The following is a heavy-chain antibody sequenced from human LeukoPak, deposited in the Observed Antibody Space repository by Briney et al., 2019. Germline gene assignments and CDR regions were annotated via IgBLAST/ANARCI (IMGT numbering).Heavy chain of an antibody. Sequence: PGGSLRLSCAASGFTFSAYWMHWVRQAPGKGLVWVSRINSDGSRTTYADSVKGRFTISRDNAKNTLYLQMNSLRAEDTAVYYCASLYDIVGTTVDYWGQGTLVTVSS. J-gene: IGHJ4*02. V-gene: IGHV3-74*01. CDR1: GFTFSAYW. CDR2: INSDGSRT. CDR3: ASLYDIVGTTVDY. D-gene: IGHD1-26*01.